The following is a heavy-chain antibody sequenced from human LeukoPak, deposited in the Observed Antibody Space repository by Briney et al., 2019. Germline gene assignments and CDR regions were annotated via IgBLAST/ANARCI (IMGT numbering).Heavy chain of an antibody. J-gene: IGHJ4*02. CDR1: GFPFSRSS. CDR2: ITTSSSYI. V-gene: IGHV3-21*01. D-gene: IGHD3-22*01. Sequence: GGSLRLSCAASGFPFSRSSMNWVRQAPGKGLEWVSSITTSSSYIYYTDSVKGRFTISRDNAKNSLYLQMNSLRGEDTAVYYCATGGVHYYDTSADYWGQGTLVTVSS. CDR3: ATGGVHYYDTSADY.